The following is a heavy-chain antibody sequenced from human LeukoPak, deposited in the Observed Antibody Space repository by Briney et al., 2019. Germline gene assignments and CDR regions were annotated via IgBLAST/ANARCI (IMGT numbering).Heavy chain of an antibody. Sequence: PGGSLRLSCAASGFTFSSYAMHWVRQAPGKGLEYVSAISSNGGSTYYANSVKGRFTISRDNSKNTPYLQMGSLRAEDMAVYYCARDSIYCSSTSCYRYFQHWGQGTLVTVSS. J-gene: IGHJ1*01. CDR1: GFTFSSYA. CDR2: ISSNGGST. V-gene: IGHV3-64*01. CDR3: ARDSIYCSSTSCYRYFQH. D-gene: IGHD2-2*01.